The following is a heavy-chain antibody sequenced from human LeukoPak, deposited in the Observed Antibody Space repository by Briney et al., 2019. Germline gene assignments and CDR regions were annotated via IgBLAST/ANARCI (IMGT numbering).Heavy chain of an antibody. CDR2: IYYSGST. CDR3: AREASGWYKRKFFDY. Sequence: SETLSLTCTVSCGSIRSYYWSWMRQPPGKGLEWIGYIYYSGSTNYNPSLESRVTISVDTSKNQFSLKLSSVTAADTAVYYCAREASGWYKRKFFDYWGQGTLVTVSS. J-gene: IGHJ4*02. CDR1: CGSIRSYY. V-gene: IGHV4-59*01. D-gene: IGHD6-19*01.